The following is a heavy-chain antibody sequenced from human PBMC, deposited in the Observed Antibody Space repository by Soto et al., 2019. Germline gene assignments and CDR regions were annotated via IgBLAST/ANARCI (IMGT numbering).Heavy chain of an antibody. J-gene: IGHJ6*02. Sequence: GGSLRLSCAASGFTFSGYGMHWVRQAPGKGLEWVAVISYDGSKKYYADSVKGRFFISRDNSKNTLYLEMSSLRAEDTAVYYCVKDGSSGWPYYYGMDVWGQGTTVTV. CDR3: VKDGSSGWPYYYGMDV. D-gene: IGHD6-19*01. CDR2: ISYDGSKK. V-gene: IGHV3-30*18. CDR1: GFTFSGYG.